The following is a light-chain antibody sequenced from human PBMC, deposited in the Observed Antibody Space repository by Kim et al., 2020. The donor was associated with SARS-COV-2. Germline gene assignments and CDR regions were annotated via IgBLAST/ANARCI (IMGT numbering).Light chain of an antibody. Sequence: QSVLTQPPSVSGAPGQRVTISCTGSSSNIGAGYDVHWYQQLPGTAPKLLIYGNSNRPSGVPDRFSGSKSGTSASLAITGHQAEDEADYYCQTYDSSLSGVFGTGTKVTVL. CDR2: GNS. J-gene: IGLJ1*01. V-gene: IGLV1-40*01. CDR3: QTYDSSLSGV. CDR1: SSNIGAGYD.